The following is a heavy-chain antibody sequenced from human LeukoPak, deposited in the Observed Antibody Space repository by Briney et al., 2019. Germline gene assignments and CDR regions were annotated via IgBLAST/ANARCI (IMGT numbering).Heavy chain of an antibody. D-gene: IGHD6-19*01. CDR2: IYYTGAT. CDR1: GGSISAY. Sequence: EPSETLSLTCTVSGGSISAYWTWIRQPPGKGLEWIGYIYYTGATSYNPSLKSRVIISVDTSKKQFSLKLTSVTAADTAVYYCARYGGSGWVIDNWGQGTLVTVSS. V-gene: IGHV4-59*08. CDR3: ARYGGSGWVIDN. J-gene: IGHJ4*02.